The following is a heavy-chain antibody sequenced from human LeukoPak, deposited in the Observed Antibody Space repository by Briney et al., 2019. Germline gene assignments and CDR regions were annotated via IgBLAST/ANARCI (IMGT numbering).Heavy chain of an antibody. V-gene: IGHV4-39*07. J-gene: IGHJ4*02. Sequence: SENLSLTCTVSGGSISSSSYYWGWIRQPPGKGLEWIGSVYYTGASYYNPSLKSRVTISIDTSKNHFSLNLTSVTAADTAVYYCARGAPPQNWGQGALDTVSS. CDR2: VYYTGAS. CDR1: GGSISSSSYY. CDR3: ARGAPPQN.